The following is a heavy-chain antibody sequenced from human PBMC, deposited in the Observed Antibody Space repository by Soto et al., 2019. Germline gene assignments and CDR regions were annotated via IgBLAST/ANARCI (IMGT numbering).Heavy chain of an antibody. D-gene: IGHD3-3*01. J-gene: IGHJ6*02. Sequence: GASVKVSCKASGYTFTSYDINWVRQATGQGLEWMGWMNPNSGNTGYAQKFQGRVTMTRNTSISTAYMELSSLRSEDTAVYYCARVSCYDFWCGYPPGSCYYGMDVWGQGTTVTVSS. CDR3: ARVSCYDFWCGYPPGSCYYGMDV. CDR2: MNPNSGNT. V-gene: IGHV1-8*01. CDR1: GYTFTSYD.